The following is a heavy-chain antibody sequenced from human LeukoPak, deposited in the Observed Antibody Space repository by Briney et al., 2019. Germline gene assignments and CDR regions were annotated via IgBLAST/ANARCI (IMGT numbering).Heavy chain of an antibody. CDR1: GGPISSDDW. CDR2: VYHSGST. Sequence: PSGTLSLTCAVSGGPISSDDWWSWVRQPPGKGLEWIGEVYHSGSTNYNPSLKSRVTLSVDKSENHISLKLTSVTAADTAVYYCAREGGPYRPLDYSGQGTLVTVAS. CDR3: AREGGPYRPLDY. V-gene: IGHV4-4*02. J-gene: IGHJ4*02.